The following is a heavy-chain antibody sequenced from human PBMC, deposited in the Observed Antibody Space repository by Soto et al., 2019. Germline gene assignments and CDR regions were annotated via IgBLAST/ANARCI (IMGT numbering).Heavy chain of an antibody. CDR1: GGSVTSGNYY. CDR2: IYYSGST. Sequence: QVQLQESGPGLVKPSETLSLTCTVSGGSVTSGNYYWSWIRQPPGKGLEWIGYIYYSGSTIYSPSLKSRVTISVDKSKNQFSLKLSSVTAADTAVYYCARDTIFGVVGNFDSWGQGTLVTVSS. V-gene: IGHV4-61*01. D-gene: IGHD3-3*01. CDR3: ARDTIFGVVGNFDS. J-gene: IGHJ4*02.